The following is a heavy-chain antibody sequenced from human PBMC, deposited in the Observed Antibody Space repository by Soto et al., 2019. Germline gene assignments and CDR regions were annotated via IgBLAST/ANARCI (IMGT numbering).Heavy chain of an antibody. Sequence: VASVKVSCKASGYTFTSYAMHWVRQAPGQRLEWMGWINAGNGNTKYSQKFQGRVTITRDTSASTAYMELSSLRSEDTAVYYCARGLLLLGFGELFDYWGQGTLVTVSS. CDR3: ARGLLLLGFGELFDY. J-gene: IGHJ4*02. CDR2: INAGNGNT. D-gene: IGHD3-10*01. CDR1: GYTFTSYA. V-gene: IGHV1-3*01.